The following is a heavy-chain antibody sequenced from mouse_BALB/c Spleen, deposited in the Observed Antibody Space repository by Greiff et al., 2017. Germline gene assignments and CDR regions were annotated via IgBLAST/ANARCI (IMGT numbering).Heavy chain of an antibody. Sequence: EVQLQQSGPELVKPGASVKMSCKASGYTFTDYYMDWVKQSHGESFEWIGRVNPYNGGTSYNQKFKGKATLTVDKSSSTAYMELNSLTSEDSAVYYCARRGPGAMDYWGQGTSVTVSS. CDR3: ARRGPGAMDY. CDR2: VNPYNGGT. J-gene: IGHJ4*01. CDR1: GYTFTDYY. V-gene: IGHV1-19*01.